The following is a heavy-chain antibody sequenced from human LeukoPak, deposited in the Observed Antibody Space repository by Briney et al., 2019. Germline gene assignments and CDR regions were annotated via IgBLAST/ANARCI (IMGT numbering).Heavy chain of an antibody. J-gene: IGHJ4*02. CDR2: ISGRGGST. CDR3: AKDNPYDYVWGTYRHGYLDY. D-gene: IGHD3-16*02. Sequence: GGSLRLSCEASGFTFSNYALSWVRQAPGKGLEWVSGISGRGGSTSYVDSVKGRFTISRDDSTGTLYLQMNSLRAEDTAVYYCAKDNPYDYVWGTYRHGYLDYWGQGALVTVSS. V-gene: IGHV3-23*01. CDR1: GFTFSNYA.